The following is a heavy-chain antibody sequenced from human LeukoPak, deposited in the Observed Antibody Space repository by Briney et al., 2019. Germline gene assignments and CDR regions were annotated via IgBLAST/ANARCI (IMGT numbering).Heavy chain of an antibody. CDR1: GFTFSSYV. Sequence: PGGSLRLSCAASGFTFSSYVMSWVRQAPGKGLEWVSSISNSGGSTYYADSVKGRFTISRDNSKNTLYLQMNSLRAEDTAVYYCARALWSGPVYYGMDVWGQGTTVTVSS. V-gene: IGHV3-23*01. J-gene: IGHJ6*02. CDR3: ARALWSGPVYYGMDV. CDR2: ISNSGGST. D-gene: IGHD3-10*01.